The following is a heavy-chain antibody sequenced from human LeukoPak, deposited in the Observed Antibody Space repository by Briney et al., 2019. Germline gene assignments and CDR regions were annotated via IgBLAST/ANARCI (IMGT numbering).Heavy chain of an antibody. D-gene: IGHD3-10*01. CDR1: GYSFTSYW. J-gene: IGHJ4*02. CDR3: ARQTCDYYGSGSHDY. CDR2: IYPGDSDT. V-gene: IGHV5-51*01. Sequence: GESLKISCKGSGYSFTSYWIGWVRQMPGKGLEWMGIIYPGDSDTRYSPSFQGQVTISADKSISTAYLQWSSLKASDTAMYYCARQTCDYYGSGSHDYWGQGTLVTVSS.